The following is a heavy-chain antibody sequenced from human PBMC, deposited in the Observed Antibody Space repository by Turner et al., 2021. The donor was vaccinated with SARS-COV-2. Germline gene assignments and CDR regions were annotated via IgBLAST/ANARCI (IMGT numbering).Heavy chain of an antibody. V-gene: IGHV1-2*02. CDR3: ARSRYTYGSYYYYGMDV. CDR2: INPNSGGT. Sequence: QVQLVQSGAEVKKPGASVKVSCKASGYTFTGYYMHWVRQAAGQGLEWMGWINPNSGGTNYAQKFQGRVTMTWDTSISTAYMELSRLRSDDTAVYYCARSRYTYGSYYYYGMDVWGQGTTVTVSS. CDR1: GYTFTGYY. D-gene: IGHD5-18*01. J-gene: IGHJ6*02.